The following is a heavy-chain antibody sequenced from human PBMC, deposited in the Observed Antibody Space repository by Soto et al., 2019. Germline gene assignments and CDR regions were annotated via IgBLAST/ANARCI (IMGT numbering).Heavy chain of an antibody. V-gene: IGHV4-31*03. J-gene: IGHJ1*01. CDR2: IYYSGST. CDR3: ARLTRGNTDSAEYFQH. CDR1: GGSISSGGYY. Sequence: QVQLQESGPGLVKPSQTLSLTCTVSGGSISSGGYYWSWIRQHPGQGLEWIGYIYYSGSTYYNPSLKSRVTISGDTSKNQFALKLSAVTAADTAVDYWARLTRGNTDSAEYFQHWGQGTLVTVSS. D-gene: IGHD2-2*01.